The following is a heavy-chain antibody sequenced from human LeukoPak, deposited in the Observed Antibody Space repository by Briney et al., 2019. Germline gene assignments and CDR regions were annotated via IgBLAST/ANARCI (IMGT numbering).Heavy chain of an antibody. CDR2: IYYSGST. V-gene: IGHV4-59*01. CDR1: GGSISSYY. Sequence: SETLSLTCTVSGGSISSYYWSWIRQPPGKGLEWIGYIYYSGSTNYNPSLKSRVTISVDTSKNQFSLKLSSVTAADTAVYYCARALGTAAVDYGGQGTLVTFSS. D-gene: IGHD2-2*01. J-gene: IGHJ4*02. CDR3: ARALGTAAVDY.